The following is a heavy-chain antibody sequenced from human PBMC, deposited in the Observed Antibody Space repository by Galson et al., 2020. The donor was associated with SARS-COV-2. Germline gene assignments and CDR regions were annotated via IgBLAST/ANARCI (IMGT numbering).Heavy chain of an antibody. CDR1: GGSIYSGGHY. Sequence: ASETLSLTCTVSGGSIYSGGHYWSWIRQHPGKGLEWIGYIYDSGTTYYNPSLKSRLTLSVETSKNQFSPKLSSVTAADTAVYYCAREDSGSSHWFDPWGQGTLVTVSS. V-gene: IGHV4-31*03. D-gene: IGHD6-13*01. J-gene: IGHJ5*02. CDR3: AREDSGSSHWFDP. CDR2: IYDSGTT.